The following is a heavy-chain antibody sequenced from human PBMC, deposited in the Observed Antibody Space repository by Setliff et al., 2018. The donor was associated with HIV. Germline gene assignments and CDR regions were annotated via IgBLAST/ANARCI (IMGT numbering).Heavy chain of an antibody. CDR2: ISSSSYYI. CDR3: ARFPLLHKNAFDI. Sequence: GGSLRLSCAASGFTFSSYTMNWVRQAPGKGLEWVSYISSSSYYIYYADSVKGRFTISRDNAKNSLYLQMNSLRAEDTAVYYCARFPLLHKNAFDIWGQGTMVTVSS. J-gene: IGHJ3*02. V-gene: IGHV3-21*04. D-gene: IGHD2-15*01. CDR1: GFTFSSYT.